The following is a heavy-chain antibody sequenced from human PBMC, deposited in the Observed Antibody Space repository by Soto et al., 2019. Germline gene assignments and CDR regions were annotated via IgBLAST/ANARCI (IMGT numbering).Heavy chain of an antibody. V-gene: IGHV3-7*03. J-gene: IGHJ4*02. CDR1: GFTMSNHW. CDR2: IKQDGSEK. Sequence: GSLRLSCVASGFTMSNHWMSWVRQAPGKGPQWVANIKQDGSEKYYVDSVKGRFTISRDNAKNSLYLQMNSLRVEDTAVYYCTILYSSGWLFDYWGQGTLVTVSS. CDR3: TILYSSGWLFDY. D-gene: IGHD6-19*01.